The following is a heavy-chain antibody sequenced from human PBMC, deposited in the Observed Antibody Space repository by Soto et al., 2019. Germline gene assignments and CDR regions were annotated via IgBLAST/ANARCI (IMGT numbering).Heavy chain of an antibody. V-gene: IGHV3-48*01. CDR1: GFTFSSYS. CDR2: ISTSSSTI. J-gene: IGHJ4*02. CDR3: AREGGYSYGYHY. Sequence: EVQLVESGGGLVQPGGSLRLSCAASGFTFSSYSLNWVRQAPGKGLEWVSYISTSSSTIYYADSVKGRFTISGDNAKNSLYLQMNSLRAEDTAVYYCAREGGYSYGYHYWGQGTLVTVSS. D-gene: IGHD5-18*01.